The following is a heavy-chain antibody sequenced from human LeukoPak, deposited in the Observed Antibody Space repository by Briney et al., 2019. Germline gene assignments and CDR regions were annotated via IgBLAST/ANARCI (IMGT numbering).Heavy chain of an antibody. D-gene: IGHD1-7*01. CDR3: ARAHNWKYGTFDY. V-gene: IGHV4-34*01. J-gene: IGHJ4*02. CDR2: INHSGST. CDR1: GGSFSGYY. Sequence: PETLSLTCAVYGGSFSGYYWSWIRQPPGKGLEWIGEINHSGSTNYNPSLKSRVTISVDTSKNQFSLKLSSVTAADTAVYYCARAHNWKYGTFDYWGQGTLVTVSS.